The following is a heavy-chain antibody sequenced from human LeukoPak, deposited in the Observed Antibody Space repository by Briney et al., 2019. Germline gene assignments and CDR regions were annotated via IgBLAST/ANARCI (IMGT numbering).Heavy chain of an antibody. V-gene: IGHV3-74*01. CDR2: IKSGGSST. CDR3: ARGVRGVINYMDV. J-gene: IGHJ6*03. CDR1: GFTFSSYW. Sequence: GGSLRLSCAASGFTFSSYWMHWVRQAPGKGLVWVSRIKSGGSSTSYADSVKGRFTISRDNAKNTLYLQMNSLRAEDTAVYYCARGVRGVINYMDVWGKGTTVTVSS. D-gene: IGHD3-10*01.